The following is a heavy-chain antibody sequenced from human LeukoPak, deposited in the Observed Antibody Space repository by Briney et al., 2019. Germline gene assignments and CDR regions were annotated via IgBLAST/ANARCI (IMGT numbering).Heavy chain of an antibody. Sequence: GGSLRLSCAASGFTFSSYAMSWVRQAPGKGLEWVSAISGSGGSTYYADSVKGRFTISRDNSKNTLYLQMNSLRAEDTAVYYCAKDYSPYYYDSSGYCLFDYWGQGTLVTVSS. CDR3: AKDYSPYYYDSSGYCLFDY. D-gene: IGHD3-22*01. CDR1: GFTFSSYA. J-gene: IGHJ4*02. V-gene: IGHV3-23*01. CDR2: ISGSGGST.